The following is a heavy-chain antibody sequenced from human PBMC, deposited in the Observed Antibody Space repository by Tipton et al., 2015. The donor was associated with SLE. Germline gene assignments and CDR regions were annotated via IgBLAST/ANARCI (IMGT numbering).Heavy chain of an antibody. V-gene: IGHV3-21*01. CDR1: GFTFSSYS. J-gene: IGHJ4*02. CDR2: ISSSSSYI. Sequence: SLRLSCAASGFTFSSYSMNWVRQAPGKGLEWVSSISSSSSYIYYADSVKGRFTISRDNAKNSLYLQMNSLRAEDTAVYYCARDRGGSSPDFDYWGQGTLVTVSS. CDR3: ARDRGGSSPDFDY. D-gene: IGHD1-26*01.